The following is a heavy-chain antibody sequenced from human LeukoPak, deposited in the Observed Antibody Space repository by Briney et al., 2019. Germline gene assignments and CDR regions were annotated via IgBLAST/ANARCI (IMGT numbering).Heavy chain of an antibody. J-gene: IGHJ4*02. V-gene: IGHV3-15*01. CDR3: TTDQGGYRQLN. CDR1: GFTFSNAW. D-gene: IGHD3-16*02. Sequence: PGGSLRLSCAASGFTFSNAWMSWVRQAPGKGLEWVGRIKSKTDGGTTDYAAPVKGRFTISRDDSKNTLYLQMNSLKTENTAVYYCTTDQGGYRQLNWGQGTLVTVSS. CDR2: IKSKTDGGTT.